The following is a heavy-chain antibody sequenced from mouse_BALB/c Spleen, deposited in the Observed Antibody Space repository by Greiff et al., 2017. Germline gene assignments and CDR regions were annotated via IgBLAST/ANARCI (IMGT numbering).Heavy chain of an antibody. D-gene: IGHD3-3*01. CDR3: ARDEDGGGRGDMDY. J-gene: IGHJ2*01. CDR1: GYTFTDYI. CDR2: FYPGSGSI. Sequence: VQLQQSGAGLVKPGASVKLSCKASGYTFTDYIIHWVKQRSGQGLEWIGWFYPGSGSIKYNEKFKDKATLTADNSSSTVYMELSRMTSEDSAVYFYARDEDGGGRGDMDYWGQGTTVTVSS. V-gene: IGHV1-62-2*01.